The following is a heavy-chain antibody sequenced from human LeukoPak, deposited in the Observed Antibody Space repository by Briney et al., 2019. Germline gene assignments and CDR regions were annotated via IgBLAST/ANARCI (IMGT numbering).Heavy chain of an antibody. D-gene: IGHD3-22*01. Sequence: ASVKVSCKASGYSFSGHYMHWVRQAPGQGPEWMGWISPNSGGTNYAQKLQGRVTMTTDTSTSTAYMELRSLRSDDTAVYYCARDGHRRYYYDSSGREDAFDIWGQGTMVTVSS. CDR2: ISPNSGGT. V-gene: IGHV1-2*02. CDR3: ARDGHRRYYYDSSGREDAFDI. J-gene: IGHJ3*02. CDR1: GYSFSGHY.